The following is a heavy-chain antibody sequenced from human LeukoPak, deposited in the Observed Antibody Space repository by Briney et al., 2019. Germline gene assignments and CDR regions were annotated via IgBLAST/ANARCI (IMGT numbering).Heavy chain of an antibody. D-gene: IGHD1-26*01. CDR3: ARVAIVGATPHFDY. Sequence: GGSLRLSCAASGFTFSNYAMSWVRQAPGKGLEWVSVIYSGGSTYYADSVKGRFTISRDNSKNTLYLQMNSLRAEDTAVYYCARVAIVGATPHFDYWGQGTLVTVSS. V-gene: IGHV3-53*01. J-gene: IGHJ4*02. CDR2: IYSGGST. CDR1: GFTFSNYA.